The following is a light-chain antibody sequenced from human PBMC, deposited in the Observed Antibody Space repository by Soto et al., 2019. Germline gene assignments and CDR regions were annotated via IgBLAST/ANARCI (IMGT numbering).Light chain of an antibody. CDR3: QQLNS. V-gene: IGKV1-9*01. J-gene: IGKJ4*01. Sequence: DIQLTQSPSFLSASVGDRVTITCRASQGISSYLAWYQQKPGKAPKLLIYAASTLQSGIPSRFSGSGSGTECTLTISGLQPEDCETYYCQQLNSFGGGTKVEIK. CDR2: AAS. CDR1: QGISSY.